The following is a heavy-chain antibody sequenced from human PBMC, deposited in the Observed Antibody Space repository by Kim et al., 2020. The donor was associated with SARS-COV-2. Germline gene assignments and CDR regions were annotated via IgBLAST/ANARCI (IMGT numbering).Heavy chain of an antibody. CDR2: INTNTGNP. V-gene: IGHV7-4-1*02. J-gene: IGHJ5*02. Sequence: ASVKVSCKASGYTFTSYAMNWVRQAPGQGLEWMGWINTNTGNPTYAQGFTGRFVFSFDTSVSTAYLQISSLKAEDTAVYYCARRSITMVRGVIAWFDPWGQGTLVTVSS. D-gene: IGHD3-10*01. CDR3: ARRSITMVRGVIAWFDP. CDR1: GYTFTSYA.